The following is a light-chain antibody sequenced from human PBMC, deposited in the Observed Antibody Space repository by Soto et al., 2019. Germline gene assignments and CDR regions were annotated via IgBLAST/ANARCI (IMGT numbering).Light chain of an antibody. V-gene: IGLV2-14*01. CDR3: SSYTSSSTLV. Sequence: QSALTQPASVSGSPGQSITISCTGTSSDVGGYNYVSWYQQHPGKAPKLMISDVTKRPSGVSDRFSGSKSGNTASLTISGLQAEDEADYYCSSYTSSSTLVCGGGTKVTVL. J-gene: IGLJ2*01. CDR1: SSDVGGYNY. CDR2: DVT.